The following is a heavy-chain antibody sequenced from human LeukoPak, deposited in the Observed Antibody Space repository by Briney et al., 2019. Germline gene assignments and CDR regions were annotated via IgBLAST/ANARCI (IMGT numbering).Heavy chain of an antibody. J-gene: IGHJ4*02. Sequence: ASVKVSCKASGYTFTSYYMHWVRLAPGQGLEWMGIINPSGGSTSYAQKFQGRVTMTRDTSTSTVYMELSSLRSEDTAVYYCARDGSGWYYFDYWGQGTLVTVSS. CDR3: ARDGSGWYYFDY. CDR1: GYTFTSYY. D-gene: IGHD6-19*01. V-gene: IGHV1-46*01. CDR2: INPSGGST.